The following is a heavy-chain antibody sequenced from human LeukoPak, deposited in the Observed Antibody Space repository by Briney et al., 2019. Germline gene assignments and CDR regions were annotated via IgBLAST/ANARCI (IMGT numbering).Heavy chain of an antibody. V-gene: IGHV1-2*02. Sequence: ASVKVSCKASGYTFTGYYMHWVRQAPGQGLERMGWINPNSGGTNYAQKFQGRVTMARDTSISTAYMELSRLRSDDTAVYYCAREDSSGYYYADDAFDIWGQGTMVTVSS. D-gene: IGHD3-22*01. CDR1: GYTFTGYY. J-gene: IGHJ3*02. CDR3: AREDSSGYYYADDAFDI. CDR2: INPNSGGT.